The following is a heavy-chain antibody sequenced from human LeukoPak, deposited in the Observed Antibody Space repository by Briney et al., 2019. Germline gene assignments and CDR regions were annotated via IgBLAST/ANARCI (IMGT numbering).Heavy chain of an antibody. CDR3: AGSEYNWFDP. CDR2: IYYSGST. Sequence: SETLSLTCTVSGGSISSSSYSWGWIRQPPGKGLEWIGSIYYSGSTYYNPSLKSRVTISVDTSKNQFSLKLSSVTAADTAVYYCAGSEYNWFDPWGQGTLVTVSS. D-gene: IGHD1-14*01. V-gene: IGHV4-39*01. J-gene: IGHJ5*02. CDR1: GGSISSSSYS.